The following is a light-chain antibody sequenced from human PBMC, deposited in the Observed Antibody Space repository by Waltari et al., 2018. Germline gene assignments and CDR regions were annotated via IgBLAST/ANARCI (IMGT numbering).Light chain of an antibody. J-gene: IGKJ2*01. CDR2: WAS. CDR1: QSVLYSSNNKDY. CDR3: QQYHSFPYT. Sequence: DIVMTQSPDSLAVSLGERATINCKSGQSVLYSSNNKDYLAWYQQKPGQPPKLLFYWASTRESWVPDRFSGSGSGTDFTLTISSLQAEDVAVYYCQQYHSFPYTFGQGTKLEIK. V-gene: IGKV4-1*01.